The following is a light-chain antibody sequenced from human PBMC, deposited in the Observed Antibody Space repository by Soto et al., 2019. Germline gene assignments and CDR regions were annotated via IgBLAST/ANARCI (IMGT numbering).Light chain of an antibody. CDR3: QQYRSLVT. J-gene: IGKJ2*01. V-gene: IGKV1-5*01. CDR1: QTISTF. Sequence: IQMTQSPSTLSASVGDRVTITCQASQTISTFLALYQHKPGKAPNLLIYDASSLESWVPSRFTGSGSGTEFTLTISSLQPDDSATYYCQQYRSLVTFGQGTKLEI. CDR2: DAS.